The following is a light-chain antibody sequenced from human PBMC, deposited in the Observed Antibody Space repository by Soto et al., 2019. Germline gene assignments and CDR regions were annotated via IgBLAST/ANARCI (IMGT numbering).Light chain of an antibody. CDR3: AAWADSLNGVV. CDR1: SSNIGSNT. CDR2: SNN. J-gene: IGLJ2*01. Sequence: QSVLTQPASVSGSPGQSITISCSGTSSSNIGSNTVNWYQQLPGTAPKLLIYSNNQRPSGVPDRFSGSKSGTSASLAISGLQSEDEADYYCAAWADSLNGVVFGGGTKVTV. V-gene: IGLV1-44*01.